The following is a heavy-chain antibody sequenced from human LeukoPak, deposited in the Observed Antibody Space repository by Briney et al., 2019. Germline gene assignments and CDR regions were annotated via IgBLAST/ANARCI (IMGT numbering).Heavy chain of an antibody. J-gene: IGHJ4*02. CDR2: ISGDGART. D-gene: IGHD1-20*01. Sequence: GGSLRLSCAASGFIFNNYVMSWVRQAPGKGLEWVSAISGDGARTYYADSVKGRFTISRDNSKNTLDLQMNSLRAEDTAVYYCARDITGTTSYWGQGTLVTVSS. V-gene: IGHV3-23*01. CDR3: ARDITGTTSY. CDR1: GFIFNNYV.